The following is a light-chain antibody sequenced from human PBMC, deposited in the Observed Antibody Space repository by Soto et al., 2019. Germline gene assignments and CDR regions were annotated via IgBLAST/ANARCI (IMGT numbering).Light chain of an antibody. J-gene: IGKJ5*01. CDR2: TAS. CDR1: QAIRND. Sequence: AIQMTQSPSSLSASVGDRVIITCRASQAIRNDLGWYQQKPGKAPKLLIYTASKLAKGVTSRFSGSGSGTDFSFIITSLQREDLATYYCQQYYGLPPLTFGQGTRLEIK. V-gene: IGKV1-6*01. CDR3: QQYYGLPPLT.